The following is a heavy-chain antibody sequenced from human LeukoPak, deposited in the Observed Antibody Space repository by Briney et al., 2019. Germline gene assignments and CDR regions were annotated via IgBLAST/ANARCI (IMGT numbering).Heavy chain of an antibody. D-gene: IGHD3-9*01. CDR2: MSPNSGKT. CDR3: ARGRESSKLTSGFQSFDWLSDSFDL. CDR1: GYSFTNYD. V-gene: IGHV1-8*01. J-gene: IGHJ3*01. Sequence: EASVKVSCKTSGYSFTNYDINWVRQATGQGLEWMGWMSPNSGKTGYALKFQGRVTMTKNTSMSTAYMELSSLTSEDTAVYYCARGRESSKLTSGFQSFDWLSDSFDLWGQGTIVTVSS.